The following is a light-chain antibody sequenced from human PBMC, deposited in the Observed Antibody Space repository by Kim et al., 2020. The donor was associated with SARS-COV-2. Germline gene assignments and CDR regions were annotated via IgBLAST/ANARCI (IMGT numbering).Light chain of an antibody. Sequence: PGGTGTLTCGSRTGAVNSGNCPNGFQRKPGQAPRALDYSTVNKYSWTPARVSGSLLGGKAALTLSGVQPEGEAEYYCLLYYGGAQFFGGGTQLTVL. CDR2: STV. V-gene: IGLV7-43*01. J-gene: IGLJ2*01. CDR1: TGAVNSGNC. CDR3: LLYYGGAQF.